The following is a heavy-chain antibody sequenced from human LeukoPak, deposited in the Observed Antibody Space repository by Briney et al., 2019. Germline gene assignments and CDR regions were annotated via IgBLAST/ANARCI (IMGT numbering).Heavy chain of an antibody. V-gene: IGHV6-1*01. CDR3: ARGNVDTAMADVNWFDP. D-gene: IGHD5-18*01. J-gene: IGHJ5*02. Sequence: SQTLSLTCAISGDSVSSNSAAWNWIRQSPSRGLEWLGRTYYRSKWCNDYAVSVKSRITINPDTSKNQFSLQLNSVTPEDTAVYYCARGNVDTAMADVNWFDPWGQGTLVTVSS. CDR1: GDSVSSNSAA. CDR2: TYYRSKWCN.